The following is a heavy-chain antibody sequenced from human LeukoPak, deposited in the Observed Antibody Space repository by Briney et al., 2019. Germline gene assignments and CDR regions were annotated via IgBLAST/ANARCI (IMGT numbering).Heavy chain of an antibody. V-gene: IGHV1-2*02. CDR3: ARGGELLRSSWFDP. D-gene: IGHD1-26*01. Sequence: ASVKVSCKASGYTFTGYYMHWVRQAPGQGLEWMGWINPNSGGTNYAQKFQGRVTMTRDTSISTAYMELSRLRSDDTAVYHCARGGELLRSSWFDPWGQGTLVTVSS. CDR2: INPNSGGT. J-gene: IGHJ5*02. CDR1: GYTFTGYY.